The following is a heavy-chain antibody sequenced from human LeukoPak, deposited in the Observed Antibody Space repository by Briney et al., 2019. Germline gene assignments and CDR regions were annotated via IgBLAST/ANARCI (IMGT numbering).Heavy chain of an antibody. CDR2: IHREGTTT. V-gene: IGHV3-74*01. J-gene: IGHJ4*02. CDR3: ARDSDWLLFDY. Sequence: GGSLTLSCAASGFTFSAYWIHWVRQVPGKGLVWVSRIHREGTTTIYADSVKGRFTISRDNGKNPLYLHMNSLRADDTAVYYCARDSDWLLFDYWGQGTLVTVSS. D-gene: IGHD3-9*01. CDR1: GFTFSAYW.